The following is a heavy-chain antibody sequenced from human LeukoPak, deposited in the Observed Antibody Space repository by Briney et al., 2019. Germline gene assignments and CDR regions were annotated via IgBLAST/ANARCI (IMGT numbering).Heavy chain of an antibody. CDR1: GFTFSTYW. CDR2: IKGDESAK. Sequence: GGSLRLSCAASGFTFSTYWMAWVRQAPGKGLEWMANIKGDESAKHQADSVKGRFTISRDNAQNSVYLQMSKRRGEDTAVYYCARDVGGSLDYWGQGTLVTVSS. CDR3: ARDVGGSLDY. D-gene: IGHD1-26*01. V-gene: IGHV3-7*01. J-gene: IGHJ4*02.